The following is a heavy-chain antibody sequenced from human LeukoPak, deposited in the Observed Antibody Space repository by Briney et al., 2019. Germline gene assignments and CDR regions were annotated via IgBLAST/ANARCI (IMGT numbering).Heavy chain of an antibody. CDR1: GFTFSNYA. D-gene: IGHD2-2*01. J-gene: IGHJ4*02. CDR2: VSGSGTST. V-gene: IGHV3-23*01. CDR3: ARDSSRYCSSTSCYFPFDY. Sequence: PGGSLRLSCAASGFTFSNYAMTWVRQAPGKGLEWVSGVSGSGTSTYYADYVKGRFTISRDNSKNTLYLQMNSLRAEDTAVYYCARDSSRYCSSTSCYFPFDYWGQGTLVTVSS.